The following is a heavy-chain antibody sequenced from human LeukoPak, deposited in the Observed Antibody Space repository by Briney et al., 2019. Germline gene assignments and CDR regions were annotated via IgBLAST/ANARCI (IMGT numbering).Heavy chain of an antibody. Sequence: GGSLRLSCAASGFTFSSHWMHWVRQTPGKGLVWVSRINTDESKINHADSVKGRFTISRDNSKNTLYLQMNSLRAEDTAVYYCARGLAAAGDAFDIWGQGTMVTVSS. CDR3: ARGLAAAGDAFDI. D-gene: IGHD6-13*01. CDR2: INTDESKI. J-gene: IGHJ3*02. V-gene: IGHV3-74*01. CDR1: GFTFSSHW.